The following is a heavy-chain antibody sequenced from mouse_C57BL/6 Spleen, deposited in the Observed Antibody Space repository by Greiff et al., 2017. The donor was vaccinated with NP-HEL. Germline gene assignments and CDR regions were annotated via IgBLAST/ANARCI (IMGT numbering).Heavy chain of an antibody. CDR3: ARSFSTGTPFAY. J-gene: IGHJ3*01. CDR2: IWSGGST. D-gene: IGHD4-1*02. CDR1: GFSLTSYG. Sequence: QVQLKESGPGLVQPSQSLSITCTVSGFSLTSYGVHWVRQSPGKGLEWLGVIWSGGSTDYNAAFISRLSISKDNSKSQVFFKMNSLQADDTAIYYCARSFSTGTPFAYWGQGTLVTVSA. V-gene: IGHV2-2*01.